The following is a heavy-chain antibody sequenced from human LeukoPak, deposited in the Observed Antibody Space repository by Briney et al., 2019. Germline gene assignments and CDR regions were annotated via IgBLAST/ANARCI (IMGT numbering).Heavy chain of an antibody. D-gene: IGHD6-13*01. CDR2: IRYDGNNK. Sequence: PGGSLRLSCAASGFTFSSYGMHWVRQAPGKGLEWVAFIRYDGNNKYYADSVKGRFTISRDNSKNTLYLQMNSLRAEDTAVYYCARDYGSSWYGYWFDPWGQGTLVTVSS. J-gene: IGHJ5*02. V-gene: IGHV3-30*02. CDR1: GFTFSSYG. CDR3: ARDYGSSWYGYWFDP.